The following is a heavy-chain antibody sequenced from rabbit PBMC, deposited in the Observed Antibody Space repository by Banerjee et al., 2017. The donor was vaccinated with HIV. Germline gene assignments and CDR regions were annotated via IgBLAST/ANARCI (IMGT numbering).Heavy chain of an antibody. V-gene: IGHV1S45*01. J-gene: IGHJ4*01. CDR3: ARDLAGAIGWNFNL. CDR1: GFSFSNKYV. Sequence: QEQLEESGGDLVKPGGTLTLTCTASGFSFSNKYVMCWVRQAPGKGLEWIACINTSSGNTVYATWAKGRFTISKTSWTTVTLRGPSLTAADTAPYFCARDLAGAIGWNFNLWGPGTLVTV. D-gene: IGHD4-1*01. CDR2: INTSSGNT.